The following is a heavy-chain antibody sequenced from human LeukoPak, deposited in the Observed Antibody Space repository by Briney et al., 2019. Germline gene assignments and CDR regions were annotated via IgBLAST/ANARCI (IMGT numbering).Heavy chain of an antibody. CDR1: GYTFTGYY. J-gene: IGHJ4*02. Sequence: ASVKVSCKASGYTFTGYYMHWVRQAPGQGLEWMGVINPSGGTTSYAQKFQGRVTMTRDTSTSTVYMELSSLRSEDTAVYYCARLWEGSEVVEDYWGQGTLVTVSS. D-gene: IGHD2-15*01. CDR2: INPSGGTT. CDR3: ARLWEGSEVVEDY. V-gene: IGHV1-46*01.